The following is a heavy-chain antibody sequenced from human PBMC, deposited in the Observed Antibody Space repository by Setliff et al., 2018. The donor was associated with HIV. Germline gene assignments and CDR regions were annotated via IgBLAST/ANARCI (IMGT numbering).Heavy chain of an antibody. Sequence: SVKVSCKASGGTFSSYTINWVRQAPGQGLEWMGRSIPILGIGNDEQAQKFKGRVTFTADKSTSTVYMELSSLGSEDTAVYYCARCGAGEWHLYMDVWGKGTAVTVSS. D-gene: IGHD3-16*01. CDR1: GGTFSSYT. V-gene: IGHV1-69*02. CDR2: SIPILGIG. J-gene: IGHJ6*03. CDR3: ARCGAGEWHLYMDV.